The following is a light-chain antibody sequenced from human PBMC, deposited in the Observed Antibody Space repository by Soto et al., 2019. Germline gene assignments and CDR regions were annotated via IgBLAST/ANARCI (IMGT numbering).Light chain of an antibody. CDR1: SSDIGHYNY. V-gene: IGLV2-14*01. CDR3: SSYTTSSTLE. J-gene: IGLJ2*01. Sequence: QSALTQPACVSGSPGQSITISCTGTSSDIGHYNYVSWYQQHPGKAPKLMIYEVSNRPSGVSNRFSGSKSGNTASLTISGLQAEDEADYYCSSYTTSSTLEIGGGTKLTVL. CDR2: EVS.